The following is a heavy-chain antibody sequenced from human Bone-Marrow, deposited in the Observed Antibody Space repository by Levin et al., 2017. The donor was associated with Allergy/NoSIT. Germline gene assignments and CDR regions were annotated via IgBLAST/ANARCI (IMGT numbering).Heavy chain of an antibody. J-gene: IGHJ4*02. D-gene: IGHD6-19*01. V-gene: IGHV3-11*01. CDR1: GFTFSDYY. Sequence: GGSLRLSCAASGFTFSDYYMSWIRQAPGKGLEWVSYISSSGSTIYYADSVKGRFTISRDNAKNSLYLQMNSLRAEDTAVYYCAREVGTIAVAAGVFDYWGQGTLVTVSS. CDR3: AREVGTIAVAAGVFDY. CDR2: ISSSGSTI.